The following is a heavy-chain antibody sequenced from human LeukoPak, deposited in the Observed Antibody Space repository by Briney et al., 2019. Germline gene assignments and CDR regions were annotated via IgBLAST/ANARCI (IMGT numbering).Heavy chain of an antibody. Sequence: SETLSLTCTVSGGSISSYYWSWIRQPPGKGLEWIGYIYYSGSTNYNPSLKSRVTISVDTSKNQFSLKLSSVTAADTAVYYCASRPYGDYYFDYWGQGTLVTVSS. D-gene: IGHD4-17*01. CDR1: GGSISSYY. CDR3: ASRPYGDYYFDY. CDR2: IYYSGST. V-gene: IGHV4-59*01. J-gene: IGHJ4*02.